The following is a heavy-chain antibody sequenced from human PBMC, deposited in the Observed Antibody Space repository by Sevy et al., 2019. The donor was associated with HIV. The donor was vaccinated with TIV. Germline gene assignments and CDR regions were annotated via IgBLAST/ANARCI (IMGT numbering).Heavy chain of an antibody. CDR3: ARCQPDNYYHDGAVYYGLLFDH. J-gene: IGHJ4*02. V-gene: IGHV3-7*01. Sequence: QLGGSLKLSCAASGLTFGDYCLTWFRKVPGRGLGWVPTIKQGGSETYYADSVKGRFSISRDNAKNSLYLQMNSLRAEDTAVYYCARCQPDNYYHDGAVYYGLLFDHWGQGALVTVSS. D-gene: IGHD3-9*01. CDR1: GLTFGDYC. CDR2: IKQGGSET.